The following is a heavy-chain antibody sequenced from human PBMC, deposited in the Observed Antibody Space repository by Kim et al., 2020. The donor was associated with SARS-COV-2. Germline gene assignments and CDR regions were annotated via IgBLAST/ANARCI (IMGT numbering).Heavy chain of an antibody. D-gene: IGHD6-19*01. CDR3: AREAVAGSFDY. CDR2: NT. J-gene: IGHJ4*02. V-gene: IGHV1-3*01. Sequence: NTNYSQKFQARVSITRDTSATTAYLELSGLRSEDTAVYYCAREAVAGSFDYWGQGTLVTVSS.